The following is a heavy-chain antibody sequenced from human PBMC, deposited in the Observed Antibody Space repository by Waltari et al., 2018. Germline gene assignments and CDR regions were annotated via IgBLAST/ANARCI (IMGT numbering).Heavy chain of an antibody. J-gene: IGHJ6*02. V-gene: IGHV3-9*01. CDR3: AKGITIFGVVIHGMDV. CDR1: GFTFDDYA. CDR2: ISWNSGSI. Sequence: EVQLVESGGGLVQPGRSLRLSCAASGFTFDDYAMHWVRQAPGKGLEWVSGISWNSGSIGYADSVKGRFTISRDNAKNSLYLQMNSLRAEDTASYYCAKGITIFGVVIHGMDVWGQGTTVTVSS. D-gene: IGHD3-3*01.